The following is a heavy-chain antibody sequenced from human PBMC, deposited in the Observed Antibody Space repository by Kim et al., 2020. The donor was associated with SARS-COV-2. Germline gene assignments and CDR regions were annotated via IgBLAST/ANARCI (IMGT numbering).Heavy chain of an antibody. J-gene: IGHJ6*02. Sequence: GGSLRLSCAASGFTFSSYSMNWVRQAPGKGLEWVSYISSSSSTIYYADSVKGRFTISRDNAKNSLYLQMNSLRDEDTAVYYCAREKVVAARAGYYGMDVWGQGTTVTVSS. V-gene: IGHV3-48*02. CDR2: ISSSSSTI. D-gene: IGHD2-15*01. CDR1: GFTFSSYS. CDR3: AREKVVAARAGYYGMDV.